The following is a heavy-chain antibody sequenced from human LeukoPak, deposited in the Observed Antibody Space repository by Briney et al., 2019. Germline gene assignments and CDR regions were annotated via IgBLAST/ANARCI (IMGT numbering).Heavy chain of an antibody. CDR3: ARGSSYYDFWSGMNWFDP. CDR2: IYYSGST. D-gene: IGHD3-3*01. V-gene: IGHV4-31*03. CDR1: GGSISSGGYY. Sequence: TSETLSLTCTVSGGSISSGGYYWSWIRQHPGKGLEWIGYIYYSGSTYYNPSLKSRVTISVDTSKNQFSLKLSSVTAADTAVYYCARGSSYYDFWSGMNWFDPWGQGTLVTVSS. J-gene: IGHJ5*02.